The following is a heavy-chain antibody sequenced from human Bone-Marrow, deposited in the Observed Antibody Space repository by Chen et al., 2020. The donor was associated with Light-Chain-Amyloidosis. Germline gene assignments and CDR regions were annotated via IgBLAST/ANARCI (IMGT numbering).Heavy chain of an antibody. Sequence: EVQLEQSGPEVKKPGESLKISCNGAGYTFPNYWIGWVRQMPGKGLEWMGVIYPYGSDARYSPSFEGQVTISADKSIATAYLQWRNLKASDTAMSYCARRRDGYNFDYWGQGTLVTVSS. CDR1: GYTFPNYW. D-gene: IGHD5-12*01. CDR2: IYPYGSDA. J-gene: IGHJ4*02. CDR3: ARRRDGYNFDY. V-gene: IGHV5-51*01.